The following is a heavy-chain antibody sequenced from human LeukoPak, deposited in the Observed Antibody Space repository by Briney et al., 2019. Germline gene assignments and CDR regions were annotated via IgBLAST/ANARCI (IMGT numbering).Heavy chain of an antibody. Sequence: GGSLRLSCAASGFTFSSYSMNWVRQAPGKGLEWVSSISSSSSYIYYADSVKGRFTISRDNAKNSLYLQMNSLRAEDTAVYYCARDIVVVPAALGHYYYGMDVWGQGTTVTVSS. CDR1: GFTFSSYS. J-gene: IGHJ6*02. V-gene: IGHV3-21*01. CDR2: ISSSSSYI. D-gene: IGHD2-2*01. CDR3: ARDIVVVPAALGHYYYGMDV.